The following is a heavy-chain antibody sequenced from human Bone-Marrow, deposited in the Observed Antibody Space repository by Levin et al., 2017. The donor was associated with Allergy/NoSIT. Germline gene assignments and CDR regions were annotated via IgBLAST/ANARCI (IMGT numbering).Heavy chain of an antibody. D-gene: IGHD1-26*01. J-gene: IGHJ4*02. Sequence: ASVKVSCTISGYTFSDYYIHWVRHAPGQGLEWMGWINPKRGDTNFAQKFHGRVVLSRNTSISTAYMELGSLRSDDTALYYCARGGSGSNDYWGQGTLVTVSS. CDR3: ARGGSGSNDY. CDR1: GYTFSDYY. V-gene: IGHV1-2*02. CDR2: INPKRGDT.